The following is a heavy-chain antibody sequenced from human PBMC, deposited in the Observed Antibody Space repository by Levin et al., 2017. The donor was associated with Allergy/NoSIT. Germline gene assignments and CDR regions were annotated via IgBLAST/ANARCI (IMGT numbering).Heavy chain of an antibody. V-gene: IGHV4-31*03. CDR2: IYYSGST. Sequence: PSETLSLTCTVSGGSISSGGYYWSWIRQHPGKGLEWIGYIYYSGSTYYNPSLKSRVTISVDTSKNQFSLKLSSVTAADTAVYYCARDNPNWFDPWGQGTLVTVSS. CDR3: ARDNPNWFDP. J-gene: IGHJ5*02. CDR1: GGSISSGGYY.